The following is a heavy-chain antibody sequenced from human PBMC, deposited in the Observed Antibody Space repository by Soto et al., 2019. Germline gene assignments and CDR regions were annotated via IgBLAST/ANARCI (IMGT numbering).Heavy chain of an antibody. V-gene: IGHV1-8*01. CDR2: INPNSGNT. Sequence: ASVKVSCKASGDTFLSNDINWVRQAPGQGLEWMGWINPNSGNTGYAQKFQGRLTMTRNTSVTTAYMELSGLRSEDTAIYYCARGAVTGITLFGLAIIGGHHYMDVCGTGTTVPVSS. D-gene: IGHD3-3*01. CDR1: GDTFLSND. CDR3: ARGAVTGITLFGLAIIGGHHYMDV. J-gene: IGHJ6*03.